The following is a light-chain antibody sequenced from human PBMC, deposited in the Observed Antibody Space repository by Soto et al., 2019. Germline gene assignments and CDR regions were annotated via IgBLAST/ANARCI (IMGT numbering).Light chain of an antibody. Sequence: QSALTQPASMSGSPGQSITISCTGGSSDIGSYNYVSWYQHHPGKAPKLLIYDVTTRPSGISNRFSGSKSGHTASLTISGLQAEDGADYYCASYVSSSDVFVFGPGTKVTVL. CDR1: SSDIGSYNY. CDR3: ASYVSSSDVFV. J-gene: IGLJ1*01. V-gene: IGLV2-14*03. CDR2: DVT.